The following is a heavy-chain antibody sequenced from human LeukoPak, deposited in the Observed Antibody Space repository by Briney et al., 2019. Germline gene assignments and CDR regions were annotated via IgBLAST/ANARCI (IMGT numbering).Heavy chain of an antibody. CDR3: AIQYCSGGTCYSGAFDI. CDR1: EFIFSRSW. J-gene: IGHJ3*02. V-gene: IGHV3-7*03. Sequence: GGSLRLSCVASEFIFSRSWMTWVRQAPGKGLEWVANIIQDGSKKYYVDSVKGRFTISRDNAKNSLYLQMNSLRAEDTTVYYCAIQYCSGGTCYSGAFDIWGQGTMVTVSS. D-gene: IGHD2-15*01. CDR2: IIQDGSKK.